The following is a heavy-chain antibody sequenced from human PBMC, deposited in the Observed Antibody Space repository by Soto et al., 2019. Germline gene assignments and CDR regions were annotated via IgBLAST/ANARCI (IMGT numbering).Heavy chain of an antibody. CDR2: IYWDDDK. V-gene: IGHV2-5*02. CDR3: AHRQASTRIAAAGTNWFDP. Sequence: SGPTLVNPPQTLTLTCTFSGFSLSTSGVGVGWIRQPPGKALEWLALIYWDDDKRYSPSLKSRLTITKDTSKNQVVLTMTNMDPVDTATYYCAHRQASTRIAAAGTNWFDPWGQGTLVTVSS. CDR1: GFSLSTSGVG. D-gene: IGHD6-13*01. J-gene: IGHJ5*02.